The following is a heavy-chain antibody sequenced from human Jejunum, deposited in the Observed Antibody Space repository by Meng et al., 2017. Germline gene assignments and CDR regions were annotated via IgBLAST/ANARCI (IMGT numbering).Heavy chain of an antibody. Sequence: GESLKISCAASGFTFSSYEMKWVRQAPGKGLEWISYISSGASTIYYAESVKGRFTISRDNAKNSLYLQMNSLRAEDTAIYYCAREGLQFSRDVWGQGTMVTVSS. V-gene: IGHV3-48*03. J-gene: IGHJ6*02. CDR3: AREGLQFSRDV. CDR1: GFTFSSYE. CDR2: ISSGASTI.